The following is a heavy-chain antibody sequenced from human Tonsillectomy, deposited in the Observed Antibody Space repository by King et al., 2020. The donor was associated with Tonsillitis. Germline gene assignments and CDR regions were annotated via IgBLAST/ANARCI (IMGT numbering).Heavy chain of an antibody. D-gene: IGHD3-3*01. CDR1: ADSMKTYK. CDR2: IYSTGVT. J-gene: IGHJ3*01. CDR3: AREWSGFDF. V-gene: IGHV4-59*01. Sequence: QLQESGPGLVKPSETLSLTCDVSADSMKTYKWSWIRQPPGKGLEGIGLIYSTGVTNYNPSLKSRVTISIDTSKKQFSLKVNSLTVADTAVYYCAREWSGFDFWGHGKMVIISS.